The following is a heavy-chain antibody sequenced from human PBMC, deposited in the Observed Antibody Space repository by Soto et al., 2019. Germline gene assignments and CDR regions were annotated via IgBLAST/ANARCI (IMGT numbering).Heavy chain of an antibody. CDR1: GYTFTSYA. J-gene: IGHJ4*02. Sequence: QVQLVQSGAEEKKPGASVKVSCKASGYTFTSYAMHWVRQAPGQRREWMGWINAGNGNTKYSQKFQGRVTITRDTSASTADMELSSLRSEDTAVYYCARGTVVTNFAYWGQGTLVTVSS. CDR3: ARGTVVTNFAY. V-gene: IGHV1-3*05. CDR2: INAGNGNT. D-gene: IGHD2-15*01.